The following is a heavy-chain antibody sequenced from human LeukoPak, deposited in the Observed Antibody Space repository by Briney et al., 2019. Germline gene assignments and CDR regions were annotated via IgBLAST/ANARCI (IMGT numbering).Heavy chain of an antibody. J-gene: IGHJ4*02. V-gene: IGHV4-59*08. CDR1: GGSISSYY. CDR2: IYHSGST. CDR3: ARHTGEYSFGYRHSVY. Sequence: TPSETLSLTCTVSGGSISSYYWSWIRQPPGKGLEWIGYIYHSGSTKYNPSLNSRVAISVDTSKNQFSLTLSSVTAADTAVYYCARHTGEYSFGYRHSVYWGQGIVVTVSS. D-gene: IGHD5-18*01.